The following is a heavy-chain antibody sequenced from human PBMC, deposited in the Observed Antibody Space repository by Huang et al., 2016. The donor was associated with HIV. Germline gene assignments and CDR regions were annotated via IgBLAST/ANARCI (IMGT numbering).Heavy chain of an antibody. Sequence: EVLLVQSGAELKEPGESLKISCKASGYGFSSYWSGWGRQKPGKGLEWMGIIYPRDSETKYSPSFDGQVTISADKSTRTAYLQWESLKAPDTAIYFCARQVDGFRSHFDFWGQGTLVSVSS. J-gene: IGHJ4*02. CDR1: GYGFSSYW. V-gene: IGHV5-51*01. CDR2: IYPRDSET. CDR3: ARQVDGFRSHFDF. D-gene: IGHD5-18*01.